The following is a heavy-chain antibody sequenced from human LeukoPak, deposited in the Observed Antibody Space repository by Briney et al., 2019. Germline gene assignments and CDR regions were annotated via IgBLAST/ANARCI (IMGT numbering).Heavy chain of an antibody. V-gene: IGHV4-61*08. CDR1: GVSVGSAGYY. CDR2: VYYSGNS. D-gene: IGHD3-16*02. Sequence: SGTLSLTCSVSGVSVGSAGYYWTWIRQPPGKGLEWIGYVYYSGNSNYNPILKSRVTMSLDPSNNQFSLKLSSVTAADTAVYYCARSQSQSGSYRYYFAYWGQGTLVAVSS. CDR3: ARSQSQSGSYRYYFAY. J-gene: IGHJ4*02.